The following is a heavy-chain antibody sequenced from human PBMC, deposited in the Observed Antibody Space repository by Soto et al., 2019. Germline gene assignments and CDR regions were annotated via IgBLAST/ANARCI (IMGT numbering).Heavy chain of an antibody. CDR1: GGSISSSSYY. CDR3: ARQYGYCSGGSCQEFDY. Sequence: SETLSLTCTVSGGSISSSSYYWGWIRQPPGKGMEWIGSIYYSGSTYYNPSLKSRVTISVDTSKNQFSLKLSSVTAADTAVYYCARQYGYCSGGSCQEFDYWGQGTLVTVPQ. J-gene: IGHJ4*02. D-gene: IGHD2-15*01. V-gene: IGHV4-39*01. CDR2: IYYSGST.